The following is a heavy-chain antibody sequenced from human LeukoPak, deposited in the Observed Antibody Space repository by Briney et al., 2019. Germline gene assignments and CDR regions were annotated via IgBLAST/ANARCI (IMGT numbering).Heavy chain of an antibody. J-gene: IGHJ3*02. CDR1: AFTFSDYF. CDR2: ISSSGTTT. V-gene: IGHV3-11*04. CDR3: ARGGHCSSSSCYLGAFDI. D-gene: IGHD2-2*01. Sequence: GGSLRLSCAPSAFTFSDYFMTWIRQAPEKGLEWVSYISSSGTTTYYTDSVKGGSTISRDNAKNSLYLQVNSLRTEATAVYYCARGGHCSSSSCYLGAFDISGQGAMVTAS.